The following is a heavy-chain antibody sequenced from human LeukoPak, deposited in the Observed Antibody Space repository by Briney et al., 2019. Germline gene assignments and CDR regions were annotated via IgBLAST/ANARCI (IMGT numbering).Heavy chain of an antibody. V-gene: IGHV3-33*01. CDR1: GFTFSSYG. CDR3: ARDLTILTTGYGMDV. CDR2: IWYDGSNK. D-gene: IGHD2/OR15-2a*01. J-gene: IGHJ6*02. Sequence: PGRSLRLSCAASGFTFSSYGMHWVRQAPGKGLEWVAVIWYDGSNKYYADSVKGRFTISRDNSKNTLYLQMNSLRAEDTAVNYCARDLTILTTGYGMDVWGQGTTVTVSS.